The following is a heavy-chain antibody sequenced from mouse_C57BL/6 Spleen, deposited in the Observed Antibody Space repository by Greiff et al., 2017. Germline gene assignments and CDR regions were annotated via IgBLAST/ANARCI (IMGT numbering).Heavy chain of an antibody. CDR2: ISDGGSYT. D-gene: IGHD4-1*01. Sequence: EVKLVESGGGLVKPGGSLKLSCAASGFTFSSYAMSWVRQTPEKRLEWVATISDGGSYTNYPDNVKGRITISRDNAKNNLYLQMSHLTSEDTAMYYCSRGRANWDLYFDYWGQGTTLTVSS. CDR3: SRGRANWDLYFDY. J-gene: IGHJ2*01. CDR1: GFTFSSYA. V-gene: IGHV5-4*03.